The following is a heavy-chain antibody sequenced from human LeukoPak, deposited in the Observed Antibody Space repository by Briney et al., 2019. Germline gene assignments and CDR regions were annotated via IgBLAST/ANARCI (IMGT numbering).Heavy chain of an antibody. D-gene: IGHD3-9*01. V-gene: IGHV3-23*01. CDR1: GFTFSNYA. Sequence: PGASLRLSCVASGFTFSNYAMSWVRQAPGKGLEWVSAITGSGGNTYYADSVKGRFTISRDNSKNTVFLQMNSLRAEDTAVYYCARWRDYDVLSGYYVADYWGQGTLVTVSS. CDR3: ARWRDYDVLSGYYVADY. J-gene: IGHJ4*02. CDR2: ITGSGGNT.